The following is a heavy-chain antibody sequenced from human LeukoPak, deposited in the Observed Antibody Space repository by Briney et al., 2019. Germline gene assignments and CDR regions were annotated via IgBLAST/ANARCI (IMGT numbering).Heavy chain of an antibody. CDR1: GGSFSGYY. D-gene: IGHD3-10*01. Sequence: SETLSLTCAVYGGSFSGYYWSWIRQPPGKGLEWIGEINHSGSTNYNPSLKSRVTISVDTSKNQFSLKLSSVTAADTAVYYCARAGAFTMVRGVMNYFDYWGQGTLVTVSS. CDR2: INHSGST. J-gene: IGHJ4*02. V-gene: IGHV4-34*01. CDR3: ARAGAFTMVRGVMNYFDY.